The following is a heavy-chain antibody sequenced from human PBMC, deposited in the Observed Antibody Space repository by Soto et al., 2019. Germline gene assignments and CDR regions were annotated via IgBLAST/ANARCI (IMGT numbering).Heavy chain of an antibody. CDR1: GGSFSGYY. CDR2: INHSGST. J-gene: IGHJ6*02. Sequence: SETLSLTCAVYGGSFSGYYLSWIRQPPGKGLEWIGEINHSGSTNYNPSLKSRVTISVDTSKNQFSLKLSSVTAADTAVYYCARGDAYDFWSGYYISHGMDVWGQGTTVTVSS. CDR3: ARGDAYDFWSGYYISHGMDV. D-gene: IGHD3-3*01. V-gene: IGHV4-34*01.